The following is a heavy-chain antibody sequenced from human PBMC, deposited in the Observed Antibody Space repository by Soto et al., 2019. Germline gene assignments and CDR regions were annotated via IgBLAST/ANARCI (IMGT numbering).Heavy chain of an antibody. Sequence: SETLSLTCTVSGGSISSGGYYWSWIRQHPGKGLEWIGYIYYSGSTYYNPSLKSRVTLSVDTSKNQFSLKLSSVTAADTAVYYCARVCPDFWSAVTGIFDYWGQGTLVTVSS. CDR2: IYYSGST. D-gene: IGHD3-3*01. CDR1: GGSISSGGYY. J-gene: IGHJ4*02. V-gene: IGHV4-31*03. CDR3: ARVCPDFWSAVTGIFDY.